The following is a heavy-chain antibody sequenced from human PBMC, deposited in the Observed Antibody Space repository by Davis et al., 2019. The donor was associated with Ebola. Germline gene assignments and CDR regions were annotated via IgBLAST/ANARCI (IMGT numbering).Heavy chain of an antibody. Sequence: MPGGSLRLSCAVYGGSFSGYYWSWIRQPPGKGLEWIGEINHSGSTNYNPSLKSRVTISVDTSKNQFSLKLSSVTAADTAVYYCARDRIVPNYYYYGMDVWGQGTTVTVSS. J-gene: IGHJ6*02. D-gene: IGHD2-2*01. V-gene: IGHV4-34*01. CDR1: GGSFSGYY. CDR3: ARDRIVPNYYYYGMDV. CDR2: INHSGST.